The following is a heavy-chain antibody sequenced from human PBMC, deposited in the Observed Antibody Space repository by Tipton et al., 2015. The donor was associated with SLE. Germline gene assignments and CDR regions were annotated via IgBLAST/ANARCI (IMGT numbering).Heavy chain of an antibody. Sequence: TLSLTCTVSGGSISSTQYFWGWIRQPPGKGLEWIGSIFYTGSTYYNPSLKSRVSFSIDTSKHQFSLKLNSVTAADTAVYYCARRHYSGPFDSWGQGTLVTVSS. CDR3: ARRHYSGPFDS. V-gene: IGHV4-39*07. J-gene: IGHJ4*02. D-gene: IGHD5-12*01. CDR1: GGSISSTQYF. CDR2: IFYTGST.